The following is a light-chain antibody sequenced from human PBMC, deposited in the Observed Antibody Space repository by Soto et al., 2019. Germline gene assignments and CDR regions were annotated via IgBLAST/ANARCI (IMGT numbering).Light chain of an antibody. J-gene: IGKJ5*01. V-gene: IGKV3-11*01. CDR2: DAS. Sequence: EIVLTQSPATLSLSPGERATLCCRASQSVSSYLAWYQQKTGQAPRLLIYDASNRATGIPARFSGGGSGTDFTLTISSLQSEDFAVYYCQQYNNWPLITFGQGTRLEIK. CDR3: QQYNNWPLIT. CDR1: QSVSSY.